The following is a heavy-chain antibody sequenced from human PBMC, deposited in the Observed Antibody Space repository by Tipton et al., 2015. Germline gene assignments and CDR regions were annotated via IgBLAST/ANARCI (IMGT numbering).Heavy chain of an antibody. D-gene: IGHD2-15*01. V-gene: IGHV4-59*11. Sequence: TLSLTCTVSGGSINTHYWNWIRQPPGKGLEWIGYIYYSGNTNYNPSLKSRVTISIDTSENQFSLNLSSVTAADTAVYYCARLPFVGGPCDDVFDIWGRGTKVTVSS. CDR3: ARLPFVGGPCDDVFDI. CDR1: GGSINTHY. CDR2: IYYSGNT. J-gene: IGHJ3*02.